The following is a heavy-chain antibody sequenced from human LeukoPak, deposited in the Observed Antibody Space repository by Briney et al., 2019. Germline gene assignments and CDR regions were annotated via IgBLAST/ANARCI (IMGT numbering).Heavy chain of an antibody. Sequence: KASETLSLTCAVYGGSFSGYYWSWIRQPPGKGLEWIGEINHSGSTNYNPSLKSRVTISVDTSKNQFSLKLSSVTAADTAVYYCARGPLYYYDSSGYYFPSYFDYWGQGTLVTVPS. CDR2: INHSGST. D-gene: IGHD3-22*01. CDR3: ARGPLYYYDSSGYYFPSYFDY. V-gene: IGHV4-34*01. CDR1: GGSFSGYY. J-gene: IGHJ4*02.